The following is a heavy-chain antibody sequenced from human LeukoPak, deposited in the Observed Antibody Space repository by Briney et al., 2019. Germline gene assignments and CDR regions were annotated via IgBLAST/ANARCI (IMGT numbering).Heavy chain of an antibody. CDR3: ARMGPELRYFDWLSGAYYYMDV. J-gene: IGHJ6*03. V-gene: IGHV3-21*01. CDR2: ISSSGSYI. Sequence: NPGGSLRLSCAASRFTFSSYSMNWVRQAPGKGLEWVSSISSSGSYIYYADSVKGRFTISRDNAKNSLYLQMNSLRAEDTAVYYCARMGPELRYFDWLSGAYYYMDVWGKGTTVTISS. D-gene: IGHD3-9*01. CDR1: RFTFSSYS.